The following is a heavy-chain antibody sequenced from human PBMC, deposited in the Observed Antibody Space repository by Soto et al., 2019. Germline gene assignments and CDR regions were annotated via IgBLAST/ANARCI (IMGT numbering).Heavy chain of an antibody. V-gene: IGHV3-30*18. J-gene: IGHJ6*02. Sequence: QVQLVESGGGVVQPGRSLRLSCAASGFTCSSYGMHWVRQGPGKGLEWVAVISYDGSNKYYADSVKGRFTISRDNSKNTLYLQMNSLRAEDTAVYYCAKAMGGYYYDSSGYSSYYGMYVWGQGTTVTVSS. CDR3: AKAMGGYYYDSSGYSSYYGMYV. CDR1: GFTCSSYG. CDR2: ISYDGSNK. D-gene: IGHD3-22*01.